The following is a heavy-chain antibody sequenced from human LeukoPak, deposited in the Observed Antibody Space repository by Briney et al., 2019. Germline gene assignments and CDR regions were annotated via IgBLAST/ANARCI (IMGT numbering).Heavy chain of an antibody. D-gene: IGHD1-14*01. V-gene: IGHV3-48*03. CDR2: ISSRSSTI. J-gene: IGHJ6*02. Sequence: GGSLRLSCAASGFTFSSYEMNWVRQAPGKGLEWISYISSRSSTIYYAGSVKSRFTISRDNAKNSLYLQMNSLRAEDTALYYCARRQPFYGMDVWGQGTTVTVSS. CDR1: GFTFSSYE. CDR3: ARRQPFYGMDV.